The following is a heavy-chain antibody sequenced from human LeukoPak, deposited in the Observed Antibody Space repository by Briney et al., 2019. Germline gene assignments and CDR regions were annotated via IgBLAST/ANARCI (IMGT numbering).Heavy chain of an antibody. J-gene: IGHJ4*02. V-gene: IGHV3-23*01. CDR3: AKDETSIAVAGTFDY. CDR2: ISGSGGST. Sequence: GGSLRLSCAASGFTLSNYWMSWVRQAPGKGLEWVSAISGSGGSTYYADSVKGRFTISRDNSKNTLYLQMNSLRAEDTAVYYCAKDETSIAVAGTFDYWGQGTLVTVSS. D-gene: IGHD6-19*01. CDR1: GFTLSNYW.